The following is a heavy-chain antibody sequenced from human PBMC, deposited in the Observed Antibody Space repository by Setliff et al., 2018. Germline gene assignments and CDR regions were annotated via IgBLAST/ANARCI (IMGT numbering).Heavy chain of an antibody. J-gene: IGHJ4*02. V-gene: IGHV1-46*01. D-gene: IGHD3-22*01. CDR2: INPSGGST. CDR3: ARSDSSGLDPPNYFDY. Sequence: ASVKVSCKASGYTFTSYYMHWVRQAPGQGLEWMGIINPSGGSTSYAQKFQGRVTMTRDTSKSTVYMELSSLRSEETAVYYCARSDSSGLDPPNYFDYWGQGTLVTVSS. CDR1: GYTFTSYY.